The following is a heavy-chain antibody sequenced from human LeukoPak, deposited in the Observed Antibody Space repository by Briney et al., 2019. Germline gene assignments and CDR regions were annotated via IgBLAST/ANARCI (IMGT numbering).Heavy chain of an antibody. CDR2: ISPSGGST. CDR3: ARDPGGDIAVAGFFDY. CDR1: GYTFTSYY. V-gene: IGHV1-46*01. J-gene: IGHJ4*02. D-gene: IGHD6-19*01. Sequence: GASVRVSCKASGYTFTSYYMHWVRQAPGQGLEWMGIISPSGGSTSYAQKFQGRVTMTRDTSTSTVYMELSSLRSEDTAVYYCARDPGGDIAVAGFFDYWGQGTLVTVSS.